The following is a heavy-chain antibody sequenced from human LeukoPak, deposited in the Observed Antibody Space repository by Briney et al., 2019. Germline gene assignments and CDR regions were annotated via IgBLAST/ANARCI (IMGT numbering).Heavy chain of an antibody. D-gene: IGHD4-17*01. Sequence: GGSLRLSCAASGFTFSSYGMSWVRQAPGKGLEWVSGIGDSGRSTYYADSVKGRFTISRDNSKNTLYLQMNSLRAEDTAVYYCAKGGSLTTVTHFDYWGQGTLVTVSS. CDR3: AKGGSLTTVTHFDY. CDR2: IGDSGRST. CDR1: GFTFSSYG. J-gene: IGHJ4*02. V-gene: IGHV3-23*01.